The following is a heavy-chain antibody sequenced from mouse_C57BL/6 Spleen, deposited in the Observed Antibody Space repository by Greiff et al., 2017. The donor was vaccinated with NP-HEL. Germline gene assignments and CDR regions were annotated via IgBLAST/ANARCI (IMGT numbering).Heavy chain of an antibody. D-gene: IGHD1-1*01. J-gene: IGHJ1*03. V-gene: IGHV1-64*01. CDR2: IHPNRGST. Sequence: VQLQQPGAELVKPGASVKLSCKASGYTFTSYWMHWVKQRPGQGLEWIGMIHPNRGSTNYNAKFKSKATLTVDKSSSTAYMQLSSLTSEDSAVYYCARKHTTVVDYWYFDVWGTGTTVTVSS. CDR1: GYTFTSYW. CDR3: ARKHTTVVDYWYFDV.